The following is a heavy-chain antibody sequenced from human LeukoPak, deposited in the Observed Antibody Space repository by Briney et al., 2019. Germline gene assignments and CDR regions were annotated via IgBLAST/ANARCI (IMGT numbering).Heavy chain of an antibody. V-gene: IGHV3-48*01. CDR2: ISSSSGTI. J-gene: IGHJ5*02. CDR1: GFTFSSYS. CDR3: ARAAAGLDP. D-gene: IGHD6-13*01. Sequence: PGGSLRLSCAASGFTFSSYSMNWVRQAPGKGLEWVSYISSSSGTIYYADSVKGRFTISRDNSKNTLYLQMNSLRAEDTAVYYCARAAAGLDPWGQGTLVTVSS.